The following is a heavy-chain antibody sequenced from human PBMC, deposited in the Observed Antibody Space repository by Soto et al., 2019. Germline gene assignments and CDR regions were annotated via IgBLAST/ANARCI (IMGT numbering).Heavy chain of an antibody. D-gene: IGHD5-18*01. CDR3: ARGGRGYSSAPRDYFDY. J-gene: IGHJ4*02. CDR1: GGSFSSNP. Sequence: QVQLVQSGSEVKKPGSSVKVSCKASGGSFSSNPISWVRQAPGQGLEWMAGIIPIFATVHYAQKFQGRVTITADESTSTAYMELTSLRSEDTAVYFCARGGRGYSSAPRDYFDYWGQGTLVNVSS. CDR2: IIPIFATV. V-gene: IGHV1-69*01.